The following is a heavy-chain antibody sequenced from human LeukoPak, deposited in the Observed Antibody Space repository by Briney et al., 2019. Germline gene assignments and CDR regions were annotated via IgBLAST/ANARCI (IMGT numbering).Heavy chain of an antibody. D-gene: IGHD3-22*01. J-gene: IGHJ3*02. CDR1: GGSLSGDF. Sequence: SETLSLTCAVYGGSLSGDFWSWIRQSPGKGLEWIGEINHGGSTTYNPSLQSRVTISVDTSKNQFSLKLSSVTTADTAVYYCARYYYDNSGSIYAFDIWGQGTMVTVSS. CDR3: ARYYYDNSGSIYAFDI. CDR2: INHGGST. V-gene: IGHV4-34*01.